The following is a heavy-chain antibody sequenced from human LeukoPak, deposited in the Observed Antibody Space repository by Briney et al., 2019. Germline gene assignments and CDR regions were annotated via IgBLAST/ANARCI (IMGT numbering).Heavy chain of an antibody. J-gene: IGHJ4*02. V-gene: IGHV3-23*01. CDR2: ISGSGGST. Sequence: PGGSLRLSCAASGFTFSSYAMSWVRQAPGKGLEWVSAISGSGGSTYYADSVKGRFTISRDNSKNTLYLQMNSLRAEDTAVYYCAKAELSYGVKELYFDYWGQGTLVTVSS. CDR3: AKAELSYGVKELYFDY. CDR1: GFTFSSYA. D-gene: IGHD5-18*01.